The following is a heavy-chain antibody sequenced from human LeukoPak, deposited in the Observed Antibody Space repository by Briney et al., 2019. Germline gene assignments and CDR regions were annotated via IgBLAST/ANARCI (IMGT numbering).Heavy chain of an antibody. CDR1: GFTLRSYG. V-gene: IGHV3-23*01. D-gene: IGHD1-1*01. CDR3: AKNPRLEGWIYFDS. Sequence: GRSLRLSCAASGFTLRSYGMHWVRQAPGKGLEWVSSISGSGGRIDYADSVKGRFTISRDNSKNTLSLQMNSLTAEDTAVYYCAKNPRLEGWIYFDSWGQGILVTVSS. J-gene: IGHJ4*02. CDR2: ISGSGGRI.